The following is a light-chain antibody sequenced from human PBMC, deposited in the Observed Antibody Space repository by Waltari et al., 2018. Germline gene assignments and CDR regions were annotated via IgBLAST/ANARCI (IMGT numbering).Light chain of an antibody. CDR3: QQYNSYSRT. CDR1: QSISSW. CDR2: KAS. V-gene: IGKV1-5*03. J-gene: IGKJ1*01. Sequence: DIQMTQSPSTLSASVGDRVTITCRASQSISSWLAWYQQKPGKAPKLLIYKASSLESGVPSRFSGSGSETEFPLTISSLQPDDFATYYCQQYNSYSRTFGQGTKVEIK.